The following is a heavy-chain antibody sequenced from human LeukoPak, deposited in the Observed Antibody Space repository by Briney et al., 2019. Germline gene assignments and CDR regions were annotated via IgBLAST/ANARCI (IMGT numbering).Heavy chain of an antibody. D-gene: IGHD4-17*01. J-gene: IGHJ5*02. CDR1: GYTFTGYY. CDR3: ASLHYGPTPDWFDP. CDR2: INPSSGGT. Sequence: ASVNVSCKASGYTFTGYYMHWVRQAPGQGLEWMGWINPSSGGTNYAQKFQGRVTMTRDTSISTAYMELSRLRSDDTAVYYCASLHYGPTPDWFDPWGQGTLVTVSS. V-gene: IGHV1-2*02.